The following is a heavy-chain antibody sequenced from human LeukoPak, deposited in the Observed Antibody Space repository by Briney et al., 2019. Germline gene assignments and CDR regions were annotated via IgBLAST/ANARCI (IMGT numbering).Heavy chain of an antibody. Sequence: ASVKVSCKASGYTFTSYGISWVRQAPGQGLAWMGWISAYNGNTNYAQKLQGRVTMTTDTSTSTAYMELRSLRSDDTAVYYCARDSGYSSSWYATDYWGQGTLVTVSS. J-gene: IGHJ4*02. CDR3: ARDSGYSSSWYATDY. CDR2: ISAYNGNT. D-gene: IGHD6-13*01. V-gene: IGHV1-18*01. CDR1: GYTFTSYG.